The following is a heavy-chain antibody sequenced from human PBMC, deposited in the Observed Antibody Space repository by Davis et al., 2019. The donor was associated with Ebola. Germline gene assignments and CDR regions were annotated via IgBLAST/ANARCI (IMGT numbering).Heavy chain of an antibody. Sequence: GSLKISCAASGFTFSSYGMHWVRQAPGKGLEWVAVISYDGSNKYYADSVKGRFTISRDNSKNTLYLQMNSLRAEDTAVYYCARKTYFDYWGQGTLVTVSS. CDR2: ISYDGSNK. CDR3: ARKTYFDY. CDR1: GFTFSSYG. V-gene: IGHV3-30*03. J-gene: IGHJ4*02.